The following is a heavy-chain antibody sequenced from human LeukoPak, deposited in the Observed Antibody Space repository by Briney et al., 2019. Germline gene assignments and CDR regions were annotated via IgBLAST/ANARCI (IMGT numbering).Heavy chain of an antibody. CDR1: GFTFDDYA. Sequence: GGSLRLSCAASGFTFDDYAMHWVRQAPAKGLEWVSGISWNSGSIGYADSVKGRFTISRDNAKNSLYLQMNSLRAEDTALYYCAKGRGSSGYPYYFDYWGQGTLVTVSS. V-gene: IGHV3-9*01. D-gene: IGHD3-22*01. J-gene: IGHJ4*02. CDR3: AKGRGSSGYPYYFDY. CDR2: ISWNSGSI.